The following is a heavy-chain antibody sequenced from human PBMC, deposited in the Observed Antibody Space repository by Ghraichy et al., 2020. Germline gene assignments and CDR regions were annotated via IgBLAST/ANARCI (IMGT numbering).Heavy chain of an antibody. D-gene: IGHD1-14*01. CDR3: ATLLGSVTTFDN. CDR2: IWPDGSEK. J-gene: IGHJ4*02. Sequence: LSLTCAASGFSFSDLYMAWVRQAPGKGLEWVATIWPDGSEKKYLDSVKGRFTISRDNAENSLYLQMNSLRAEDTAVFYCATLLGSVTTFDNWGQGTLVTVSS. CDR1: GFSFSDLY. V-gene: IGHV3-7*01.